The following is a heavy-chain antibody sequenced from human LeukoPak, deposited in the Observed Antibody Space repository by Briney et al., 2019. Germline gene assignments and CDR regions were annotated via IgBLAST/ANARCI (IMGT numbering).Heavy chain of an antibody. CDR2: TSSSDAGT. V-gene: IGHV3-23*01. J-gene: IGHJ4*02. Sequence: GGSLRLSCAASGFTLSSYAMSWVRQAPGRGLEWVSATSSSDAGTYYAESVRGRFTISRDNSKNTLYLQMNSLRADDTAVYYCAKDRPTVYSSSWLHFLDSWGQGTLVTVSS. CDR1: GFTLSSYA. D-gene: IGHD6-13*01. CDR3: AKDRPTVYSSSWLHFLDS.